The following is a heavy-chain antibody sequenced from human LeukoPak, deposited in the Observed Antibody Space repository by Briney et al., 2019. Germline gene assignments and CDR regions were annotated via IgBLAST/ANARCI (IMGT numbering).Heavy chain of an antibody. Sequence: GRSLRLSCAASGFTFDDYAMHWVRQTPGKGLEWVSGISWHSAFIGYADPVKGRFTISRDNAKDSLYLQMNSLRPEDTALYYCAKDTGGKERFSSYYYGMDVWGQGTTVIVSS. CDR3: AKDTGGKERFSSYYYGMDV. V-gene: IGHV3-9*01. J-gene: IGHJ6*01. D-gene: IGHD2-8*02. CDR2: ISWHSAFI. CDR1: GFTFDDYA.